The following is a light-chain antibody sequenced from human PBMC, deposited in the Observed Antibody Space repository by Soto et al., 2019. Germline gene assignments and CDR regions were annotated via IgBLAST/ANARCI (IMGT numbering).Light chain of an antibody. CDR3: QQSYSTPVYT. CDR1: QSISSY. CDR2: AAS. Sequence: DIQMTQSPSSLSASVGDRVTITCRASQSISSYLNWYQQKPGKAPKLLIYAASSLQSGVPSRFTGSGSATDFTLTISSLQPEDFGTYYCQQSYSTPVYTFGQGTQLEIK. J-gene: IGKJ2*01. V-gene: IGKV1-39*01.